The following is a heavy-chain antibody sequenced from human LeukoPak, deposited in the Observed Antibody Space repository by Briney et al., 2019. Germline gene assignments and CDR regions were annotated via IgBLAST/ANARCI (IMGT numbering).Heavy chain of an antibody. V-gene: IGHV3-48*02. D-gene: IGHD1-26*01. CDR3: ATFLWEGFDY. CDR1: GFTFSSYS. Sequence: PGGSLRLSCAASGFTFSSYSMNWVRQAPGKGLEWVSYISSSSSTIYYADSVKGRFTISRDNAKNSLYLQMNSLRDEDTVVYYCATFLWEGFDYWGQGTLVTVSS. J-gene: IGHJ4*02. CDR2: ISSSSSTI.